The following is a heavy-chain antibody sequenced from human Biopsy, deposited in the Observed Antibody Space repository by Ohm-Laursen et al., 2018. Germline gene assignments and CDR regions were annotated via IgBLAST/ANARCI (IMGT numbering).Heavy chain of an antibody. CDR2: ISGNSDII. CDR3: ALAAAQTVTHFDY. Sequence: SLRLSCTDPGFTFSSYAMTWFRQAPGKGLEWVSTISGNSDIIYDTDSVKGRFTISRDNSKNTLYLQMNSLRADDTAVYYCALAAAQTVTHFDYWGQGTLVTVSS. J-gene: IGHJ4*02. D-gene: IGHD4-17*01. CDR1: GFTFSSYA. V-gene: IGHV3-23*01.